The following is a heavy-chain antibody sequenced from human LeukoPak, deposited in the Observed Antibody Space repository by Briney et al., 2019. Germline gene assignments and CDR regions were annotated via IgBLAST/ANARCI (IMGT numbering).Heavy chain of an antibody. D-gene: IGHD1-14*01. Sequence: GGSLRLSCAASGFSFSTYAMHWVRQAPGEGLEWVADISYDGTTKYYADSVKGRFSISRDNSKNTLDPQMNSLRAEDTAVYYCAVTPEGLDIWGQGTMVTVSS. CDR2: ISYDGTTK. CDR3: AVTPEGLDI. J-gene: IGHJ3*02. V-gene: IGHV3-30*03. CDR1: GFSFSTYA.